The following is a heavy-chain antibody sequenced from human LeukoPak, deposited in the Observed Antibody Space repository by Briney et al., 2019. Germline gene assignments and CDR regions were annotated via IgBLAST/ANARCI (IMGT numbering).Heavy chain of an antibody. V-gene: IGHV3-30-3*01. CDR3: ARGDYYYGMDV. CDR2: ISYDGSNK. CDR1: GFTFSSYA. Sequence: GGSLRLSCAASGFTFSSYAMHWVRQAPGKGLEWVAVISYDGSNKYYADSVKGRFTISRDHSKNTLYLQMNSLRAEDTAVYYCARGDYYYGMDVWGQGTTVTVSS. J-gene: IGHJ6*02.